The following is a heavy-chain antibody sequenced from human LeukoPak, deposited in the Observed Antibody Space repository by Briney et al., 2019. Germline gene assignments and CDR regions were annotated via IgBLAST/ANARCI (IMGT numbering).Heavy chain of an antibody. CDR1: GFTFSGSA. Sequence: GGSLRLSYAASGFTFSGSAMHWVRQASGKGLEWVGRIRSKTNNYATAYAASVKGRFTISRDDSKNTAYLQMNSLKTEDTAVYYCTSRRYGSGWPDYYYDGMDVWGQGTTVTVSS. J-gene: IGHJ6*02. CDR2: IRSKTNNYAT. CDR3: TSRRYGSGWPDYYYDGMDV. V-gene: IGHV3-73*01. D-gene: IGHD6-19*01.